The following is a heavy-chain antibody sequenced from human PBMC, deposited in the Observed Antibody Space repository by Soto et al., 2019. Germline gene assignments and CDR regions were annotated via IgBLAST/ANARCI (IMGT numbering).Heavy chain of an antibody. CDR2: MSSDGSKI. CDR1: GFDFTYYA. D-gene: IGHD1-26*01. CDR3: AKDEGVGGTLGLFDY. J-gene: IGHJ4*02. V-gene: IGHV3-30*18. Sequence: QVQLVESGGGAVQPGESLRLSCVASGFDFTYYAMHWVRQAPGKGLESVAVMSSDGSKIHHTDSVKGRFTISRDNSKNTPYLLMNSLRKDDTAVYFCAKDEGVGGTLGLFDYWGQGTLVSVSS.